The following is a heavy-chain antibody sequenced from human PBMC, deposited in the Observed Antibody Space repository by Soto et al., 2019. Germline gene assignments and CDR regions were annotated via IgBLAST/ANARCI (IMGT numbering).Heavy chain of an antibody. CDR2: ISGSGDST. Sequence: PGGSLRLSCAASGFTFSRNAMSWVRQAPGQGLEWVSAISGSGDSTYYADSVKGRFTISRDNSKNTLYVQMNSLRAEDTAVYYCAREPDTAMVPHFDYWGQGALVTVSS. V-gene: IGHV3-23*01. J-gene: IGHJ4*02. D-gene: IGHD5-18*01. CDR1: GFTFSRNA. CDR3: AREPDTAMVPHFDY.